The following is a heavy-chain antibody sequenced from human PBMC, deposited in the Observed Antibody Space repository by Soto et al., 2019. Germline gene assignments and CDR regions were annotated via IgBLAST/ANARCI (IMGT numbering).Heavy chain of an antibody. CDR2: IYSGGST. CDR3: ARAPYMPMITFGGGYYYYMDV. J-gene: IGHJ6*03. Sequence: GGSLRLSCAASGFTVSSNYMSWVRQAPGKGLEWVSVIYSGGSTYYADSVKGRFTISRDNSKNTLYLQMNSLRAEDTAVYYCARAPYMPMITFGGGYYYYMDVWGKGTTVTVSS. D-gene: IGHD3-16*01. V-gene: IGHV3-66*01. CDR1: GFTVSSNY.